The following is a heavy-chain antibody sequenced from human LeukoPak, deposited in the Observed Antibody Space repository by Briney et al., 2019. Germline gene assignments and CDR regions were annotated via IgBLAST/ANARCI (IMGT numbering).Heavy chain of an antibody. D-gene: IGHD3-9*01. J-gene: IGHJ5*02. CDR2: IYYSGST. V-gene: IGHV4-59*01. CDR3: ARAHLTGYYKGNNWFDP. CDR1: GGSISTYS. Sequence: PSETLSLTCTVSGGSISTYSWSWIRQPPGKGLEWIGYIYYSGSTNYNPSLKSRVTISVDTSKNQFSLKLSSVTAADTAVYYCARAHLTGYYKGNNWFDPWGQGTLVTVSS.